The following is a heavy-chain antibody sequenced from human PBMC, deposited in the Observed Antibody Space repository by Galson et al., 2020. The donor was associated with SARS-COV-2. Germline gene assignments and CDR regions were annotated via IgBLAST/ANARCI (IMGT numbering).Heavy chain of an antibody. CDR1: GTSISSGSYS. CDR2: ISHTGGT. D-gene: IGHD4-17*01. V-gene: IGHV4-30-2*01. CDR3: ARLHYGEYAPEAFDI. J-gene: IGHJ3*02. Sequence: SETLSLTCPVSGTSISSGSYSWNWIRQPPGKGLEWIRYISHTGGTYYNPSLKSRVTISGDRSKNQFSLRLSSVTAADTAVYYCARLHYGEYAPEAFDIWGPGTRVTVAS.